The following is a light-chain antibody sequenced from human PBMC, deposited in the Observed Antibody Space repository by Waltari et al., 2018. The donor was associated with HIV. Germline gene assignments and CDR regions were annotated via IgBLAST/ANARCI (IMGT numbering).Light chain of an antibody. CDR3: CSYAGSYSFL. CDR1: SSDVGGYNY. Sequence: QSALTQPRSVSGSPGQSVTIYCTGTSSDVGGYNYVSWYQQHPGKAPKVIIYDVSKWPSGVPDRFSGSKSGNTASLTISGLQAEDEADYYCCSYAGSYSFLFGGGTHLTVL. V-gene: IGLV2-11*01. J-gene: IGLJ3*02. CDR2: DVS.